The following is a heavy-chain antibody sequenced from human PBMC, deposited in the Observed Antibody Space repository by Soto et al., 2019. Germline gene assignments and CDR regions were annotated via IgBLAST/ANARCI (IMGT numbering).Heavy chain of an antibody. CDR2: INHSGST. Sequence: SETLSLTCAVYCGSFIGYYWIWIRQPPGEGLEWIGEINHSGSTNYNPSLKSRVTISVDTSKNQFSLKLSSVTAADTAVYYCARGRRYYYGSGSYSPTGWFDPWGQGTLVTVSS. J-gene: IGHJ5*02. D-gene: IGHD3-10*01. CDR3: ARGRRYYYGSGSYSPTGWFDP. CDR1: CGSFIGYY. V-gene: IGHV4-34*01.